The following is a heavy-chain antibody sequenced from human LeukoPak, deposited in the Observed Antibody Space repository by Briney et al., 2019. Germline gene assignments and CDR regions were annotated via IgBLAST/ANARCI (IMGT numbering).Heavy chain of an antibody. D-gene: IGHD3-22*01. J-gene: IGHJ3*02. CDR2: IYPGDSDT. V-gene: IGHV5-51*03. Sequence: KPGESLKISCKGSGYSFTSYWIGWVRQMPGKGLEWMGIIYPGDSDTRYSPSFQGQVTISADKSISAAYPQWSSLKASDTAMYYCASPSDYYDSSGYYDDAFDIWGQGTMVTVSS. CDR1: GYSFTSYW. CDR3: ASPSDYYDSSGYYDDAFDI.